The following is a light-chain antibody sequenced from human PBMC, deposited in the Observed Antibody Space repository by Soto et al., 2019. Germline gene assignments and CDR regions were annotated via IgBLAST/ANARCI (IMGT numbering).Light chain of an antibody. CDR3: QQYHSYYPLT. J-gene: IGKJ4*01. Sequence: SQKERCSCRPSYHLKNKSTITFPASQSIRTWLAWYQQKPGKAPKLLIYKASGLESGVPSRFSGSGSGTDFTLNIGSVQPDHSAHYCCQQYHSYYPLTLGAGTKVDIK. CDR2: KAS. V-gene: IGKV1-5*03. CDR1: QSIRTW.